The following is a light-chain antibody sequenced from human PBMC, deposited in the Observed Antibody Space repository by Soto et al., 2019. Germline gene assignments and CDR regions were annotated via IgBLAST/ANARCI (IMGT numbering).Light chain of an antibody. CDR2: KAS. CDR1: QSIRSW. CDR3: QQYGSSSFT. J-gene: IGKJ3*01. Sequence: DIQMTQSPSTLPASVGDRVTVTCRASQSIRSWLAWYQEKPGKAPKLLIYKASLLETGVPSRFSGSASGTEFTLTISSLQTDDFGTYYCQQYGSSSFTFGPGTKVDIK. V-gene: IGKV1-5*03.